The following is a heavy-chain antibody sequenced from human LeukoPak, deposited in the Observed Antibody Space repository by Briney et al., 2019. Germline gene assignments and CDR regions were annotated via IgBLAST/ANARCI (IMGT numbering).Heavy chain of an antibody. V-gene: IGHV3-43*02. D-gene: IGHD3-10*01. J-gene: IGHJ6*02. Sequence: GGSLRLSCAASGFTFGHYAMHWVRQAPGKGLEWVSFISGDGDGTYYADSVKGRFTISRDSSSNCLYLQMDSLRAEDTALYYCGKDRGGYYGSGASYYFYGVDVWGQGTTVTVSS. CDR2: ISGDGDGT. CDR3: GKDRGGYYGSGASYYFYGVDV. CDR1: GFTFGHYA.